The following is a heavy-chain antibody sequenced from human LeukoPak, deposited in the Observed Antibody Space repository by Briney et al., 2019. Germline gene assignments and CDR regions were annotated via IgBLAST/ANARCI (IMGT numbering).Heavy chain of an antibody. CDR3: ARDLWSGGDDAFDI. J-gene: IGHJ3*02. Sequence: PSETLSLTCTVSGGSISSYYWSWIRQPAGKGLEWIGRIYTSGSTSYNPSLKSRVTMSVDTSKNQFSLKLSSVTAADTAVYYCARDLWSGGDDAFDIWGQGTMVTVSS. CDR2: IYTSGST. D-gene: IGHD2-21*01. V-gene: IGHV4-4*07. CDR1: GGSISSYY.